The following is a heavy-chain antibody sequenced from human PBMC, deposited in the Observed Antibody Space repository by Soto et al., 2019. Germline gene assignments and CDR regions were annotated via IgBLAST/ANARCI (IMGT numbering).Heavy chain of an antibody. D-gene: IGHD3-22*01. CDR1: GGSISSGGYY. CDR2: IHYSGST. V-gene: IGHV4-31*03. Sequence: QVQLQESGPGLVKPSQTLSLTCTVSGGSISSGGYYWSWIRQHPGKGLEWIGYIHYSGSTYYNPSIKSRVTISVDTSKNQFSLKLSSVTAADMAVYYCARNYDSSGYYGYFQHWGQGTLVTVSS. CDR3: ARNYDSSGYYGYFQH. J-gene: IGHJ1*01.